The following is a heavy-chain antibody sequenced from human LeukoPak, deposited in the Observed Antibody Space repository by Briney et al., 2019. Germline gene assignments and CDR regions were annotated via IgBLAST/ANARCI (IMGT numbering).Heavy chain of an antibody. Sequence: SGGSLRLSCAASGFTFSSYGMHWVRQAPGKGLEWVAFIRYDGSNKYYADSVKGRFTISRDNSKNALYLHMNSLRAEDTALYYCVRGSDGYFDYWGQGTLVTASS. CDR2: IRYDGSNK. V-gene: IGHV3-30*02. J-gene: IGHJ4*02. CDR3: VRGSDGYFDY. CDR1: GFTFSSYG.